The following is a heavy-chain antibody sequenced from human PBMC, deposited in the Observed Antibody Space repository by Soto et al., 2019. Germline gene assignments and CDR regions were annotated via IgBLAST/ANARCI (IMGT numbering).Heavy chain of an antibody. J-gene: IGHJ3*02. D-gene: IGHD3-22*01. Sequence: ASVKVSCKASGYTFTSYGISWVRQAPGQGLEWMGWISAYNGNTNYAQKLQGRVTMTTDTSTSTAYMELRSLRSEDTAVYYCSRVASGDDSSGYAFDIWGQGTMVTVSS. CDR1: GYTFTSYG. CDR2: ISAYNGNT. V-gene: IGHV1-18*01. CDR3: SRVASGDDSSGYAFDI.